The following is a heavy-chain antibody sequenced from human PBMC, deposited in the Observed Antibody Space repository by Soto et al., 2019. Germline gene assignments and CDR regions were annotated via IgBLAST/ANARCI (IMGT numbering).Heavy chain of an antibody. J-gene: IGHJ4*02. CDR2: ISGSGGSA. Sequence: EVQLLESGGGLVQPGGSLRLSCAASGFTFRSYAMSWVRQAPGKGLEWVSAISGSGGSAYYADSVKGRFTISRDNSKNTLYLQMNSLRAEDTAVYYCAKGGYYYDSSGSSFDYWGQGTLVTVSS. V-gene: IGHV3-23*01. D-gene: IGHD3-22*01. CDR1: GFTFRSYA. CDR3: AKGGYYYDSSGSSFDY.